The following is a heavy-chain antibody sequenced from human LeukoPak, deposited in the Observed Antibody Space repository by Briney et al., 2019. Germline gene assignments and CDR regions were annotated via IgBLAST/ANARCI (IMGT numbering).Heavy chain of an antibody. CDR2: ISSSSSYI. CDR1: GFTFSSYS. V-gene: IGHV3-21*01. Sequence: PGGSLRLSCAASGFTFSSYSMNWVRQTPGKGLEWVSSISSSSSYIYYADSVKGRFTISRDNAKNSLYLQMNSLRVEDTAVYYCASGDSSSWYLMGYWGQGTLVTVSS. CDR3: ASGDSSSWYLMGY. D-gene: IGHD6-13*01. J-gene: IGHJ4*02.